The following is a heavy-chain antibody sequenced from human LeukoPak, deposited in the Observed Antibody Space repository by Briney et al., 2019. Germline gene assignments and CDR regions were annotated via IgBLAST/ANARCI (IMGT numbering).Heavy chain of an antibody. D-gene: IGHD3/OR15-3a*01. Sequence: GESLKISCKGSGYSFTSYWIGWVRQMPGKGLEWMGIIYPGDSDTRYSPSFQGQVTISADKSISTAYLQWGSLKASDTAMYYCARLWTADYYYYYMDVWGKGTTVTVSS. CDR1: GYSFTSYW. CDR2: IYPGDSDT. J-gene: IGHJ6*03. CDR3: ARLWTADYYYYYMDV. V-gene: IGHV5-51*01.